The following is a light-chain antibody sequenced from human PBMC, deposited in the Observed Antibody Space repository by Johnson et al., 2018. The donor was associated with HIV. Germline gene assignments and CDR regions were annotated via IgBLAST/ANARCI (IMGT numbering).Light chain of an antibody. V-gene: IGLV1-51*02. Sequence: QSVLTQPPSVSAAPGQKVTISCSGGSSNIGNNYVSWYQQLPRAAPKLLIYENSKRPSGIPDRFSGSKSGTSATLDITGLQTGDEADYYCGTWANSLSAHFVFESGTKITVL. CDR3: GTWANSLSAHFV. CDR1: SSNIGNNY. J-gene: IGLJ1*01. CDR2: ENS.